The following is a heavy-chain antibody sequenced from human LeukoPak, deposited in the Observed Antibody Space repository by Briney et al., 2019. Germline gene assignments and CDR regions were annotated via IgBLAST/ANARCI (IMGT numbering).Heavy chain of an antibody. D-gene: IGHD3-22*01. V-gene: IGHV4-34*01. J-gene: IGHJ4*02. CDR3: ARLPYYYDSSGYYRIFDY. Sequence: SETLSLTCAVYGGSFSGYYWSWIRQPPGKGLEWIGEVNHSGSTNYNPSLKSRVTISVDTSKNQFSLKLSSVTAADTAVYYCARLPYYYDSSGYYRIFDYWGQGTLVTVSS. CDR2: VNHSGST. CDR1: GGSFSGYY.